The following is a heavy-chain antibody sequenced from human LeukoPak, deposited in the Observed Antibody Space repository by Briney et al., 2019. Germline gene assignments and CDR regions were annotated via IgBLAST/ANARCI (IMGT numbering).Heavy chain of an antibody. CDR3: ARGHYDMDV. Sequence: GRSLSLSCAASGFTLSNYWMTWVRQAPGKGVKWVTNMNQDGSEKYCVDSVKGRFTTSRDNAKNSLYLQMNSLRAEDTAVYYCARGHYDMDVWGQGTTATVSS. V-gene: IGHV3-7*04. CDR2: MNQDGSEK. J-gene: IGHJ6*02. CDR1: GFTLSNYW.